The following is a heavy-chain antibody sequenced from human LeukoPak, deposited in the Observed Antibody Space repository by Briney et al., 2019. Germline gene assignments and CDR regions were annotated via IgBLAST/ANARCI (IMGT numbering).Heavy chain of an antibody. V-gene: IGHV6-1*01. J-gene: IGHJ4*02. Sequence: SQTLSLTCAISGGSLSSNSVAWSWIRQSPSRGLEWLGRTYYRSKWYNDYAVSVESRITINPDASKNQFSLQLNSVTPEDTAVYYCARVRGRYFDYWGQGTLVTVSS. CDR1: GGSLSSNSVA. CDR3: ARVRGRYFDY. D-gene: IGHD3-10*01. CDR2: TYYRSKWYN.